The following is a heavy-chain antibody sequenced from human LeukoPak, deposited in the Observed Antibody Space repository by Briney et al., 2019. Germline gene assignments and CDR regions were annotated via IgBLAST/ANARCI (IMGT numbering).Heavy chain of an antibody. CDR2: ISGSGGST. J-gene: IGHJ4*02. V-gene: IGHV3-23*01. CDR3: AKISGSYLDY. Sequence: GGSLRLSCAASGFTFSSYDMSWVRQAPGKGLEWVSAISGSGGSTYYADSVKGRFTISRNNSKNTLYLQMNSLRAEDTAVYYCAKISGSYLDYWGQGTLVTVSS. D-gene: IGHD1-26*01. CDR1: GFTFSSYD.